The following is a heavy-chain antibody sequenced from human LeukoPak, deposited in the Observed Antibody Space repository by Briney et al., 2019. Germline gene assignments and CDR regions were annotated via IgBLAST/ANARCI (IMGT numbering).Heavy chain of an antibody. D-gene: IGHD3-22*01. CDR2: IYPGDSDT. V-gene: IGHV5-51*01. CDR1: GYSFTSYW. J-gene: IGHJ3*02. CDR3: ARHGRDSSGYYRLSAFDI. Sequence: GESLKISCKGSGYSFTSYWIGWVRQMPGKGLEWMGIIYPGDSDTRYSPSFQGQVTISADKSISTAYLQWSSLKASDIAMYYCARHGRDSSGYYRLSAFDIWGQGTMVTVSS.